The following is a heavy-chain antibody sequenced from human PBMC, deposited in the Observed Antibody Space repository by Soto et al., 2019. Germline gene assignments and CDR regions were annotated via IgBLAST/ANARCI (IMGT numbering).Heavy chain of an antibody. CDR1: GFTFSSYS. CDR2: ISSSSSTI. CDR3: ARDERRFLEWLLYYYYYMDV. J-gene: IGHJ6*03. Sequence: PGGSLRLSCAASGFTFSSYSMNWVRQAPGKGLEWVSYISSSSSTIYYADTVKGRFTISRDNAKNSLYLQMNSLRAEDTAVYYCARDERRFLEWLLYYYYYMDVWGKGTTVTVSS. D-gene: IGHD3-3*01. V-gene: IGHV3-48*01.